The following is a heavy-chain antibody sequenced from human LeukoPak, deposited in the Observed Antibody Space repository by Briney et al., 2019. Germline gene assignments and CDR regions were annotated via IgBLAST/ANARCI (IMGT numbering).Heavy chain of an antibody. CDR3: ARSGSTGSARGNWFDP. CDR2: ISSSSSYI. CDR1: GFTFNIYA. Sequence: WGSLRLSCAASGFTFNIYAMSWVRQAPGKGLEWVSSISSSSSYIYYPDSLKGRFSISRDNAKNSLYLQMNSLRAEDTAVYYCARSGSTGSARGNWFDPWGQGTLVTVSS. V-gene: IGHV3-21*01. D-gene: IGHD1-26*01. J-gene: IGHJ5*02.